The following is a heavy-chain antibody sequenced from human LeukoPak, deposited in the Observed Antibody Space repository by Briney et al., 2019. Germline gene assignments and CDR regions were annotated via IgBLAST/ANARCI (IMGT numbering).Heavy chain of an antibody. CDR2: INHRGST. Sequence: SETLSLTCAVYGGSFSSYYWNRIRQPPGKGLEWIGEINHRGSTNYNLSLKSRVTISVDTSKNQFSLRLTSVTAADTAVYYCGPSPQWLVDSFDSWGQGTLVTVSS. CDR1: GGSFSSYY. V-gene: IGHV4-34*01. J-gene: IGHJ4*02. D-gene: IGHD6-19*01. CDR3: GPSPQWLVDSFDS.